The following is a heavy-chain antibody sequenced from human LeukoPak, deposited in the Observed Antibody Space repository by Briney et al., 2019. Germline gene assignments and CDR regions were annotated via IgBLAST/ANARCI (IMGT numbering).Heavy chain of an antibody. J-gene: IGHJ3*02. Sequence: SQTLSLTCAISGDSVSSNSAAWNWIRQSPSRGLEWLGRTYYRSKWYNDYAVSVKSRITINPDTSKNQFSLQLNSVTPEDTAVYYCARVPSPLYYDILTGYLPEGAFDIWGQGTMVTVSS. D-gene: IGHD3-9*01. V-gene: IGHV6-1*01. CDR3: ARVPSPLYYDILTGYLPEGAFDI. CDR2: TYYRSKWYN. CDR1: GDSVSSNSAA.